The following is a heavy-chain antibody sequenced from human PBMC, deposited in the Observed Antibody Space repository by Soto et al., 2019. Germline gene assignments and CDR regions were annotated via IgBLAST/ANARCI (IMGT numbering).Heavy chain of an antibody. CDR2: ISTRANSI. CDR3: AGASSPGSYSPFDY. Sequence: EVQLVESGGGLVQPGESLRLSCAASGFTFSHYSMNWVRQAPGKGLQWVSYISTRANSIYYADSVKGRFTISRDNAKNSLFLQMNRLRDEDTAVYVCAGASSPGSYSPFDYWGQGILVTVSS. D-gene: IGHD1-26*01. J-gene: IGHJ4*02. CDR1: GFTFSHYS. V-gene: IGHV3-48*02.